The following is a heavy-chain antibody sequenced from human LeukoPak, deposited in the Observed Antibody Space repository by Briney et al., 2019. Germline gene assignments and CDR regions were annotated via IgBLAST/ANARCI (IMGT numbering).Heavy chain of an antibody. CDR2: INHSGST. V-gene: IGHV4-34*01. D-gene: IGHD2-2*01. J-gene: IGHJ6*02. CDR3: ARDSRYCTSTSCYLDYGMDV. Sequence: PSETLSLTCAVYGGSFSGYYWGWIRQPPGKGLEWIGEINHSGSTNYNPSLKSRVTISVDTSKNQFSLKLSSVTAADTAVYYCARDSRYCTSTSCYLDYGMDVWGQGTTVTVSS. CDR1: GGSFSGYY.